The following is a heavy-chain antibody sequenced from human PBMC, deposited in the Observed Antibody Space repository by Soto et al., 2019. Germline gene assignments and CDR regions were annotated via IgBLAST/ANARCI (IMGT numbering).Heavy chain of an antibody. Sequence: SETLSLTCTVSGGSISSYYWSWIRQPPGKGLEWIGYIYYSGSTNYNPSLKSRVTISVDTSKNQFSLKLSSVTAADTAVYYCARASVFSDILTGHARDLRYFDYWGQGTLVTVSS. J-gene: IGHJ4*02. CDR2: IYYSGST. D-gene: IGHD3-9*01. V-gene: IGHV4-59*01. CDR3: ARASVFSDILTGHARDLRYFDY. CDR1: GGSISSYY.